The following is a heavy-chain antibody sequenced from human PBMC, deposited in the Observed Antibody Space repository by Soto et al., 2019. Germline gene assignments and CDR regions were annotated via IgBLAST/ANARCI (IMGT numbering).Heavy chain of an antibody. CDR1: GGSISSGGYY. Sequence: QVQLQESGPGLVKPSQTLSLTCTVSGGSISSGGYYWSWIRQHPGKGLEWIGYIYYRGSTYYTPSLKSRVTISVDTSKNQFSLKLSSVTAADTAVYFCAKEGGIVGATAADYWSQGTLVTVSS. CDR2: IYYRGST. D-gene: IGHD1-26*01. J-gene: IGHJ4*02. V-gene: IGHV4-31*03. CDR3: AKEGGIVGATAADY.